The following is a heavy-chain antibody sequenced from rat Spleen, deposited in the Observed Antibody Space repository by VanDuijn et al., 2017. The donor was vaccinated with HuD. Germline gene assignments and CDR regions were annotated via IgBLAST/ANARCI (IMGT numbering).Heavy chain of an antibody. D-gene: IGHD1-11*01. V-gene: IGHV5S13*01. CDR3: AKYQLTTEAPFDY. CDR1: GFTYSNYV. Sequence: EVQLVESGGGLVQPGRSLKLSCAASGFTYSNYVMAWVRQAPTKGLEWVASISTGGGNTYYRDSVKGRFTISRDNAKNTLYLQMDSLRSEDTATYYCAKYQLTTEAPFDYWGQGVMVTVSS. J-gene: IGHJ2*01. CDR2: ISTGGGNT.